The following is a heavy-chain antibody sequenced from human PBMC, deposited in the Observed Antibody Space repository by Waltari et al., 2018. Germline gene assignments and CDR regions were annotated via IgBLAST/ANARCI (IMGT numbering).Heavy chain of an antibody. Sequence: QVQLVQSGAEVRKPGASVKVSCTVSGYSLSELAMHWVRQAPGKGLEWVGGLDPEDEETVYAQKFQGRVTMTEDTSTDTAYMELSSLRSDDTAVYYCTTDIMLRVFSNVWGQGTTVTVSS. D-gene: IGHD3-10*01. CDR2: LDPEDEET. CDR3: TTDIMLRVFSNV. J-gene: IGHJ6*02. CDR1: GYSLSELA. V-gene: IGHV1-24*01.